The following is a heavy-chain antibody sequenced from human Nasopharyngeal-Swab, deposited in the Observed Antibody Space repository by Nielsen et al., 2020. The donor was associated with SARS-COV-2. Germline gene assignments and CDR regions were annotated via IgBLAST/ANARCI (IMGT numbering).Heavy chain of an antibody. D-gene: IGHD2-2*01. V-gene: IGHV1-2*06. CDR3: ARRGRCSGSSCDMDV. J-gene: IGHJ6*02. CDR1: GYTFTGYY. CDR2: INPNSGGT. Sequence: ASVKVSCKASGYTFTGYYMHWVRQAPGQGLEWMGRINPNSGGTNYAQKFQGRVTMTRDTSISTAYMELSSLRSEDTAVYYCARRGRCSGSSCDMDVWGQGTTVTVSS.